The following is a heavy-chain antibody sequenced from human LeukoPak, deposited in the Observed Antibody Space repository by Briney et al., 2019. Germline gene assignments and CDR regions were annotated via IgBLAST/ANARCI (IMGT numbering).Heavy chain of an antibody. CDR2: IYTSGST. J-gene: IGHJ4*02. CDR1: GGSISSGTYY. Sequence: SETLSLTCTVSGGSISSGTYYWNWIRQPAGKGLEWIGRIYTSGSTNYNPSLMSRVTISVDTSKNQFSLKLSSVTAADTAVYYCARGSTWVSYFEYWGQGALVTVSS. D-gene: IGHD7-27*01. CDR3: ARGSTWVSYFEY. V-gene: IGHV4-61*02.